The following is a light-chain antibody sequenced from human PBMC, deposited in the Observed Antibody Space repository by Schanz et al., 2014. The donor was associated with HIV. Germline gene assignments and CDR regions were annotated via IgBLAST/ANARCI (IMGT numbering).Light chain of an antibody. V-gene: IGLV2-14*03. CDR1: ESDVGGYNY. J-gene: IGLJ3*02. Sequence: QSALTQPASVSGTPGQSITISCTGSESDVGGYNYVFWHQQHPGKAPKLMIYDVTDRPSGVSNRFSGSKSGNTASLTISGLQSEDEADYYCSSYTTATTGVFGGGTKLTVL. CDR2: DVT. CDR3: SSYTTATTGV.